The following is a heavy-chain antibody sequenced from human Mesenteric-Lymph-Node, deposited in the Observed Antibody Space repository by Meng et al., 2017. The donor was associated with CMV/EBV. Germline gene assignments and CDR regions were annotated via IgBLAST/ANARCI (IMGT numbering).Heavy chain of an antibody. Sequence: GGTFSSYAIRWVRQAPGQGLEWMGGIIPFFGTANYAQKFQGGVTITTDESTSTAYMELSSLRSEDTAVYFCAGGDDSSGYYSFGIDYWGQGTLVTLSS. CDR2: IIPFFGTA. CDR3: AGGDDSSGYYSFGIDY. J-gene: IGHJ4*02. V-gene: IGHV1-69*05. D-gene: IGHD3-22*01. CDR1: GGTFSSYA.